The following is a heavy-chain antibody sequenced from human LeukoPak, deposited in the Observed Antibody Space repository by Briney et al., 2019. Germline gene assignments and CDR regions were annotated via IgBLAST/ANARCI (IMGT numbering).Heavy chain of an antibody. J-gene: IGHJ3*02. D-gene: IGHD1-7*01. CDR2: VYTSGST. CDR3: ARLITGTTTAIDI. Sequence: SETLSLTCSVSGGSISGYYWTWIRQPAGKRLEWIGRVYTSGSTHYNPSLKTRLTMSVDTSKNQFSLKLSSVTAADTAVYYCARLITGTTTAIDIWGQGTMVTVSS. V-gene: IGHV4-4*07. CDR1: GGSISGYY.